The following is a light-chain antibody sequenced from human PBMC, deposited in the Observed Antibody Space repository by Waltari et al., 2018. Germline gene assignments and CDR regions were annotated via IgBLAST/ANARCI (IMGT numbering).Light chain of an antibody. CDR1: SSDVGSYTL. CDR3: CSYAGRSTLV. CDR2: EGS. V-gene: IGLV2-23*01. Sequence: QSALTQPAPVSGSPGQSIPIPCPGTSSDVGSYTLVSWYQQHPGKAPKLMIYEGSKRPSGVSNRFSGSKSGNTASLTISGLQAEDEADYYCCSYAGRSTLVFGGGTKLTVL. J-gene: IGLJ3*02.